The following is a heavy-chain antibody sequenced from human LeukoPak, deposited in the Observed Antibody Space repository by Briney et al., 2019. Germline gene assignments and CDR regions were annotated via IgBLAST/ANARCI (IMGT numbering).Heavy chain of an antibody. V-gene: IGHV4-34*01. D-gene: IGHD6-6*01. Sequence: PSETLSLTCAVYGGSFSGYYWSWIRQPPGKGLEWIGEINHSGSTNYNPSLKSRVTISVDTSKNQFSLKLSSVTAADTAVYYCARVFPIAARRYYYYGMDVWGQGTTVTVSS. J-gene: IGHJ6*02. CDR3: ARVFPIAARRYYYYGMDV. CDR2: INHSGST. CDR1: GGSFSGYY.